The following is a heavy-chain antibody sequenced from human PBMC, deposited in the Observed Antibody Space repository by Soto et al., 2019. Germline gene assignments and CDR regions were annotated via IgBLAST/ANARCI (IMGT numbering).Heavy chain of an antibody. Sequence: SETLSLTWTVSCGSISSVGYYWSWIRQHPGKGLEWIGYIYYSGSTYYNPSLKSRVTISVDTSKNQFSLKLSSVTAADTAVYYCARGADPYYFDYWGQGTLVTVSS. V-gene: IGHV4-31*02. CDR3: ARGADPYYFDY. CDR1: CGSISSVGYY. D-gene: IGHD3-16*01. CDR2: IYYSGST. J-gene: IGHJ4*02.